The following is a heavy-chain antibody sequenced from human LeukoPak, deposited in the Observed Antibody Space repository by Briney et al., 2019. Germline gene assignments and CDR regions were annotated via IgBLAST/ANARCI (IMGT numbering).Heavy chain of an antibody. V-gene: IGHV1-18*01. Sequence: GASVKVSCKASGYTFTSYGISWVRQAPGQGLECMGWITAYNDNTNYAQKLQGRVTMTTDTSTSTAYMELRSLRPEDTAVYYCARDRGDSPRRGYYYYGMDVWGQGTTVTVSS. CDR2: ITAYNDNT. CDR3: ARDRGDSPRRGYYYYGMDV. D-gene: IGHD2-21*02. CDR1: GYTFTSYG. J-gene: IGHJ6*02.